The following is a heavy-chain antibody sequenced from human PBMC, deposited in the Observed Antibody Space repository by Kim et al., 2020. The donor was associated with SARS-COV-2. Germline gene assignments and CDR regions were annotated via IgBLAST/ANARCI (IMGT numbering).Heavy chain of an antibody. D-gene: IGHD6-6*01. CDR3: APHSRIAALPGYY. CDR1: GFTFSSYA. CDR2: ISGSGGST. Sequence: GGSLRLSCAASGFTFSSYAMSWVRQAPGKGLEWVSSISGSGGSTYYADSVKGRFTISRDNSKNTLFLQMNSLRDEDTAVYFCAPHSRIAALPGYYWGQGTLVTVSS. V-gene: IGHV3-23*01. J-gene: IGHJ4*02.